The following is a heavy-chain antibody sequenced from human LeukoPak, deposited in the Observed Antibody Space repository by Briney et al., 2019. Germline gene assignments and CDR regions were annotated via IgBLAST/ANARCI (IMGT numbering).Heavy chain of an antibody. CDR2: INHSGST. Sequence: SETLSLACAVYGGSFSGYYWSWIRQPPGKGLEWIGEINHSGSTNYNPSLKSRVTISVDTSKNQFSLKLSSVTAADTAVYYCARGLSGYYTNYGMDVWGQGTTVTVSS. J-gene: IGHJ6*02. D-gene: IGHD3-9*01. CDR3: ARGLSGYYTNYGMDV. V-gene: IGHV4-34*01. CDR1: GGSFSGYY.